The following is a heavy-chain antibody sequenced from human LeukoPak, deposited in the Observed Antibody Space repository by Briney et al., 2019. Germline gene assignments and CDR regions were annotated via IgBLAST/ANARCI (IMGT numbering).Heavy chain of an antibody. CDR2: IYTSGST. V-gene: IGHV4-4*07. CDR3: ARGVPYEGYSSSWLSPNWFDP. D-gene: IGHD6-13*01. Sequence: SETLSLTCTVSGGSISSYYWSWIRQPAGKGLEWIGRIYTSGSTNYNPSLKSRVTMSVDTSKNQFSLKLSSVTAADTTVYYCARGVPYEGYSSSWLSPNWFDPWGQGTLVTVSS. J-gene: IGHJ5*02. CDR1: GGSISSYY.